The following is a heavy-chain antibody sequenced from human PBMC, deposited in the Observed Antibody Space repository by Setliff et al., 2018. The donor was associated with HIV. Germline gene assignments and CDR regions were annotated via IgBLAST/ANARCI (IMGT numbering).Heavy chain of an antibody. CDR3: ARKGDAFDI. Sequence: GESLRLPCAVSGFTFSHYWMSWVRQAPGKGLEWVANIRQDGSEEYYVDSVKGRFTISRDNAKNSLSLQMNSLRVEDTAVYYCARKGDAFDIWGQGTMVTVSS. V-gene: IGHV3-7*01. CDR1: GFTFSHYW. CDR2: IRQDGSEE. J-gene: IGHJ3*02.